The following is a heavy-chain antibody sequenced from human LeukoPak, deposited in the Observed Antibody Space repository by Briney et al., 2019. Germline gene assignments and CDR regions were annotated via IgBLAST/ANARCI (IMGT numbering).Heavy chain of an antibody. V-gene: IGHV3-74*01. CDR1: GFTFSNYW. J-gene: IGHJ5*02. CDR3: CHHSDEQRPDH. Sequence: GGSLRLSCAASGFTFSNYWMHWVRQAPGKGLVWVSHIRNDGTSTSYADSVKGRFTISRDNAKNTLYLQMNSLRDEDTAVYYCCHHSDEQRPDHWGQGTLVTVSA. D-gene: IGHD6-25*01. CDR2: IRNDGTST.